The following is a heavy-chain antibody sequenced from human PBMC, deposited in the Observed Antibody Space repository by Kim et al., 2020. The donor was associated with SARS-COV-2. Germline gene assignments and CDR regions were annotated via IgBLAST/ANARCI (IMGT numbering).Heavy chain of an antibody. CDR2: RWST. V-gene: IGHV4-59*01. CDR3: ARSVTHDY. Sequence: RWSTTANPSLTSRLTISVDTSKNQFSLKLGAVTAADPAVYYCARSVTHDYWGQGTLVTVSS. J-gene: IGHJ4*02. D-gene: IGHD4-4*01.